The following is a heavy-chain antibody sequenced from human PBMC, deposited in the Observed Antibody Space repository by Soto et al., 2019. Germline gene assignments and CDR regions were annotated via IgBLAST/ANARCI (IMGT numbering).Heavy chain of an antibody. D-gene: IGHD1-26*01. J-gene: IGHJ4*02. CDR3: AREDMSGTYYFDY. CDR1: GASVSSETHF. V-gene: IGHV4-61*01. Sequence: SETLSLTCAVSGASVSSETHFWSWIRQPPGKGLEWIGYVYYSGTTNSNPALKSRVTVSAERSKNQFSLRLSSVTAADTAMYYCAREDMSGTYYFDYWGPGTQVTVSS. CDR2: VYYSGTT.